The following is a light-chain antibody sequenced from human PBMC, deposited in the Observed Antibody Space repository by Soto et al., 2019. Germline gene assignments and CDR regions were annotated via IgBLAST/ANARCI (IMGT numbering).Light chain of an antibody. J-gene: IGKJ4*01. Sequence: EIVLTQSPATLSLSPGERATLSCRASQSVSSYLAWYEQKPGQAPRLLIYDASNRATGIPDSFSGSESGTDFTLTISSLGPEDFAVYYCQQRSNWPLTFGGGTKVEIK. CDR2: DAS. CDR1: QSVSSY. CDR3: QQRSNWPLT. V-gene: IGKV3-11*01.